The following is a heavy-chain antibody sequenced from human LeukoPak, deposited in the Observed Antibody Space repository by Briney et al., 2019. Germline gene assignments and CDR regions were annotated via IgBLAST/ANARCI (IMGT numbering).Heavy chain of an antibody. Sequence: GGSLRLSCAASGFTFSSYEMNWVRQAPGKGLEWVSYISSSGNTIYYADSVKGRFTISRDNAKNSLYLQMNSLRAEDTAVYYCARDGGYYDSSGYHPLRLDYWGQGTLVTVSS. CDR3: ARDGGYYDSSGYHPLRLDY. D-gene: IGHD3-22*01. J-gene: IGHJ4*02. CDR1: GFTFSSYE. CDR2: ISSSGNTI. V-gene: IGHV3-48*03.